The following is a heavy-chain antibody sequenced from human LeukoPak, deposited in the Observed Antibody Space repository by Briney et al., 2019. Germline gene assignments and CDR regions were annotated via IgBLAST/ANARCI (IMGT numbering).Heavy chain of an antibody. CDR3: ARISPILVDTAMIRPFDY. V-gene: IGHV5-51*01. Sequence: HGESLKISCKGSGYSFTNYWIGWVRQMPGKGLEWMGIIYLGDSDTRHSPSFQGQVTISADKSISTAYLQWSSLKASDTAMYYCARISPILVDTAMIRPFDYWGQGTLVTVSS. J-gene: IGHJ4*02. D-gene: IGHD5-18*01. CDR2: IYLGDSDT. CDR1: GYSFTNYW.